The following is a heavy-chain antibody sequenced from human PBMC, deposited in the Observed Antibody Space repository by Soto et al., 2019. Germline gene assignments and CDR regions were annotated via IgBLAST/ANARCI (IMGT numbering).Heavy chain of an antibody. Sequence: QEQLVQSGAEVKKPGSSVKVSCKASGGIFSSYAISWVRQAPGQGLEWMGGIIPIFGTANYAQKFQGRVTITADESTNPAYMDLSSLKSEDTAIYYCGRGGSGDVWFNEFWGQGTLVTVSS. J-gene: IGHJ4*02. CDR1: GGIFSSYA. CDR3: GRGGSGDVWFNEF. CDR2: IIPIFGTA. D-gene: IGHD2-15*01. V-gene: IGHV1-69*01.